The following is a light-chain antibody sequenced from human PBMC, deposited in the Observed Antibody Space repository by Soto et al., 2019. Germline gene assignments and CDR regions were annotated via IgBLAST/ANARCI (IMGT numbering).Light chain of an antibody. CDR2: EGS. Sequence: QSALTQPASVSGSPGQSITISCTGTSSDVGSYNLVSWYQLHPGKAPKLMIYEGSKRPSGVSNRFSGSKSGNTASLTISGLQAEDEADYYCCSYAGSSTSWVFGGGTKLTVL. V-gene: IGLV2-23*01. J-gene: IGLJ3*02. CDR1: SSDVGSYNL. CDR3: CSYAGSSTSWV.